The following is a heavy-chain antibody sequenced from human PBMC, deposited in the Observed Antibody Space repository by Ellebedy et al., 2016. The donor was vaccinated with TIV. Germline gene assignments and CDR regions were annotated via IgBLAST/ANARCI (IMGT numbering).Heavy chain of an antibody. CDR2: INPNSGGT. J-gene: IGHJ5*02. V-gene: IGHV1-2*02. D-gene: IGHD5-24*01. Sequence: ASVKVSXXASGYTFTGYYMHWVRQAPGQGLEWMGWINPNSGGTNYAQKFQGRVTMTRDTSISTAYMELSRLRSDDTAVYYCARQPDGNWFNPWGQGTLVTVSS. CDR3: ARQPDGNWFNP. CDR1: GYTFTGYY.